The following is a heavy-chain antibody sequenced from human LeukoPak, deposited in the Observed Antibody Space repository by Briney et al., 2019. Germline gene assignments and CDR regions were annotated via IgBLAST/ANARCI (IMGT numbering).Heavy chain of an antibody. V-gene: IGHV3-23*01. CDR2: IGGSGGKT. CDR1: GFTLSNSG. D-gene: IGHD4-17*01. CDR3: AKLTYGDYGDPP. J-gene: IGHJ5*02. Sequence: GGSLRLSCAASGFTLSNSGMSWVRQAPGKGLEWVSSIGGSGGKTYYADSVKGRFTMSRDNPKNTLYLQMNNLRAEDTVVYYCAKLTYGDYGDPPWGQGTLVTVSS.